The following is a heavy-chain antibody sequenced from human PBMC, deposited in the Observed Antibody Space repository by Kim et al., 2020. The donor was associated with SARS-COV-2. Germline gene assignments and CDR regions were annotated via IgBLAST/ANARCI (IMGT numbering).Heavy chain of an antibody. V-gene: IGHV3-66*01. Sequence: GGSLRLSCAASGFTVSSNYMSWVRQAPGKGLEWVSVIYSGGSTYYADSVKGRFTISRDNSKNTLYLQMNNLRAEDTAVYYCARDRPLYSSSRYYYGMDVWGQGTTVTVSS. J-gene: IGHJ6*02. CDR1: GFTVSSNY. D-gene: IGHD6-13*01. CDR3: ARDRPLYSSSRYYYGMDV. CDR2: IYSGGST.